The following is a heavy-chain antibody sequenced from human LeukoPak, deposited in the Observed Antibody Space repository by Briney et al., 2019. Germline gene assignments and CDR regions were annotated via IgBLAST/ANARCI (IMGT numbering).Heavy chain of an antibody. CDR3: AKASYDSSGYYYGRYYFDY. CDR2: ISGSGGST. CDR1: GFTFSSYA. J-gene: IGHJ4*02. D-gene: IGHD3-22*01. V-gene: IGHV3-23*01. Sequence: PGGSLRLSCAASGFTFSSYAMSWVRQAPGKGLEWVSAISGSGGSTYYADSVKGRFTISRDNPKNTLYLQMNSLRAEDTAVYYCAKASYDSSGYYYGRYYFDYWGQGTLVTVSS.